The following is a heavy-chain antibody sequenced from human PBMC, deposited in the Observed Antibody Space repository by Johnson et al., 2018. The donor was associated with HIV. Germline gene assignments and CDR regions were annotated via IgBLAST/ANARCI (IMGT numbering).Heavy chain of an antibody. CDR1: GFTFSSYG. CDR2: IWYDGSNK. Sequence: QVQLVESGGGVVQPGGSLRLSCAASGFTFSSYGMHWVRQAPGKGLEWVAVIWYDGSNKYYADSVKGRFTISRDNSKNTLYLQMNSLRAEDTAVYYCARERNMIVVDDDAFDIWGQGTMVTVSS. D-gene: IGHD3-22*01. V-gene: IGHV3-33*01. CDR3: ARERNMIVVDDDAFDI. J-gene: IGHJ3*02.